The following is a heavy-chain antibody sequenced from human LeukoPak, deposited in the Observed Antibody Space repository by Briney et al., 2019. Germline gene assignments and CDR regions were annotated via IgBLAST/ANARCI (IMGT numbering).Heavy chain of an antibody. CDR2: IRSKANSYAT. D-gene: IGHD5-24*01. CDR3: TRHGIDGYNRDY. Sequence: GGSLRLSCAASGFTFSSYWMSWVRQASGKGLEWVGRIRSKANSYATAYAASVKGRFTISRDDSKNTAYLQMNSLKTEDTAVYYCTRHGIDGYNRDYWGQGTLVTVSS. V-gene: IGHV3-73*01. J-gene: IGHJ4*02. CDR1: GFTFSSYW.